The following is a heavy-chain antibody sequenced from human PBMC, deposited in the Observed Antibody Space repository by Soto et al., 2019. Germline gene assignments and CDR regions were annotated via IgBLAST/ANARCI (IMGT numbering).Heavy chain of an antibody. CDR3: ARLSGLYYYYYYMDV. CDR1: GGSISSSSYY. V-gene: IGHV4-39*01. J-gene: IGHJ6*03. Sequence: SETLSLTCTVSGGSISSSSYYWGWIRQPPGKGLEWIGSIYYSGSTYYNPSLKSRVTISVDTSKNQFSLKLSSVTAADTAVYYCARLSGLYYYYYYMDVWGKGTTVTVSS. CDR2: IYYSGST.